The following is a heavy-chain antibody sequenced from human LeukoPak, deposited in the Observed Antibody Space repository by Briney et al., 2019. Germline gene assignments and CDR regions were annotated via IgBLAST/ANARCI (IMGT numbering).Heavy chain of an antibody. Sequence: GGSLRLSCAASRFAFGDYAMHWVRQAPGKGLEWVSGISWNSGSIGYADSVKGRFTISRDNAKNSLYLQMNSLRAEDMALYYCAKDMVVVAATYAFDIWGQGTMVTVSS. V-gene: IGHV3-9*03. CDR1: RFAFGDYA. CDR2: ISWNSGSI. CDR3: AKDMVVVAATYAFDI. D-gene: IGHD2-15*01. J-gene: IGHJ3*02.